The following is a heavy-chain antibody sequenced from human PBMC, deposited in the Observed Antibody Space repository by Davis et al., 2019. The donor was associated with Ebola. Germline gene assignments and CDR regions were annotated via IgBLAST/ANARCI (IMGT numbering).Heavy chain of an antibody. Sequence: SETLSLTCTVSGGSISSYYWSWIRQPPGKGLEWIGYIYYSGSTNYNPSLKSRVTISVDTSKNQFSLKLSSVTAADTAVYYCAREGRRGRLRGMFDPWGQGTLVTVSS. V-gene: IGHV4-59*12. CDR2: IYYSGST. CDR1: GGSISSYY. J-gene: IGHJ5*02. CDR3: AREGRRGRLRGMFDP. D-gene: IGHD4-17*01.